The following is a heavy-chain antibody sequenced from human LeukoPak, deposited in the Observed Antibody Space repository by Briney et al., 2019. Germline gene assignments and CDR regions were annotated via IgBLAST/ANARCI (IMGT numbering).Heavy chain of an antibody. CDR2: IYTSGST. CDR3: ARDLFRGAFDY. V-gene: IGHV4-4*07. Sequence: ASETLSLTCTVSGGSISSYYWSWIRQPAGKGVEWIGRIYTSGSTNYNPSLQSRVTMSVDTSKNQFSLKLSSVTAADTAVYYCARDLFRGAFDYWGQGTLVTVSS. D-gene: IGHD3-10*01. J-gene: IGHJ4*02. CDR1: GGSISSYY.